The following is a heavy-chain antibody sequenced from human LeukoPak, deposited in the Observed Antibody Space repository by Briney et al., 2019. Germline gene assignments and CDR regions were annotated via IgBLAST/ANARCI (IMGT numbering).Heavy chain of an antibody. CDR1: GYTFTSYA. J-gene: IGHJ3*02. D-gene: IGHD6-13*01. CDR2: INACNGNT. V-gene: IGHV1-3*01. Sequence: ASVKVSCKASGYTFTSYAMHWVRQAPGQRLEWMGWINACNGNTKYSQKFQGRVTITTDTSASTAYMELSSLRSQDTAVYYCARPPPISAAAFDIWGQGTMVTVSS. CDR3: ARPPPISAAAFDI.